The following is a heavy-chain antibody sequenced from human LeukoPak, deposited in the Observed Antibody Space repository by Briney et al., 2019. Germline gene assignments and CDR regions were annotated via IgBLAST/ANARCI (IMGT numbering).Heavy chain of an antibody. V-gene: IGHV4-59*08. J-gene: IGHJ4*01. CDR1: GGATSGYD. D-gene: IGHD3-10*01. CDR2: IFYTGST. Sequence: PLGTLSVTCTESGGATSGYDGCLVRPPPGKGLGWIGYIFYTGSTHSNPSLKSGVTISVETCTSQFSLKLSSVSAPDTGVYYSGTANYNPALKIRVTISVYTSKNQFSLKLSSVTAADTAVYYCARQNFDILTGYYHFDYWGQGTLVTVSS. CDR3: GTANYNPALKIRVTISVYTSKNQFSLKLSSVTAADTAVYYCARQNFDILTGYYHFDY.